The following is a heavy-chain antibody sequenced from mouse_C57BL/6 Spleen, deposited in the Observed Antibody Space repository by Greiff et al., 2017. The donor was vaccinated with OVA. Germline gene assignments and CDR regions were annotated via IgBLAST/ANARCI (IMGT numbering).Heavy chain of an antibody. CDR2: ISSGGDYT. Sequence: EVKLMESGEGLVKPGGSLKLSCAASGFTFSSYAMSWVRQTPEKRLEWVAYISSGGDYTYYADTVKGRFTISRDNARNTLYLQMSSLKSEDTAMYYCTREDYGNYFAYWGQGTLVTVSA. V-gene: IGHV5-9-1*02. CDR1: GFTFSSYA. CDR3: TREDYGNYFAY. D-gene: IGHD2-1*01. J-gene: IGHJ3*01.